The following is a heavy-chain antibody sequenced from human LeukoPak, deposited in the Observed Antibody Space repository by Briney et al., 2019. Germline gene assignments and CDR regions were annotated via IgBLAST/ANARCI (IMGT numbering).Heavy chain of an antibody. J-gene: IGHJ4*02. V-gene: IGHV3-13*01. CDR3: ARGGTHVSGIDEFDY. CDR1: GFTFIDYD. Sequence: GGSLRLSCAASGFTFIDYDMHWVRQVIGKGLEWVSAIGIRGGTHYSGSVKGRFTISRENAESSLYLQMNSLRAEDTAVYYCARGGTHVSGIDEFDYWGQGTLVTVSS. CDR2: IGIRGGT. D-gene: IGHD6-19*01.